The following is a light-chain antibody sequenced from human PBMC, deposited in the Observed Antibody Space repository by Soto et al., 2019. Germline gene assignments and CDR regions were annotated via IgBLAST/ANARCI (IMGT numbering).Light chain of an antibody. Sequence: QAVVTQPPSVSAAPGQKVTISCSGSSSNIGNNYVSWYQQLPGTAPKLLIYENNKRPSRIPDRFSGSKSGTSATLGITGLQTGDEADYYCGTWDSGLSVVFGEGTQLTVL. CDR1: SSNIGNNY. CDR2: ENN. J-gene: IGLJ2*01. V-gene: IGLV1-51*02. CDR3: GTWDSGLSVV.